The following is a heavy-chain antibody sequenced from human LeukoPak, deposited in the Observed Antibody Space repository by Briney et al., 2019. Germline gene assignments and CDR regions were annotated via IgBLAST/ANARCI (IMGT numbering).Heavy chain of an antibody. CDR1: GGSFSGYY. CDR2: INHSGST. D-gene: IGHD3-10*01. CDR3: ARVTMVRGVISPFDY. V-gene: IGHV4-34*01. Sequence: PSETLSLTCAVYGGSFSGYYRSWIRQPPGKGLEWIGEINHSGSTNYNPSLKSRVTISVDTSKNQFSLKLSSVTAADTAVYYCARVTMVRGVISPFDYWGQGTLVTVSS. J-gene: IGHJ4*02.